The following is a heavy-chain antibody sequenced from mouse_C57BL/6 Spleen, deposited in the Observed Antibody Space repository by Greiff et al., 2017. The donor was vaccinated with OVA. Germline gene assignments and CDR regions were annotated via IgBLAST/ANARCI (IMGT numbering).Heavy chain of an antibody. Sequence: VQLVESGPGLVQPSQSLSITCTVSGFSLTSYGVHWVRQSPGKGLEWLGVIWSGGSTDYNAAFISRLSISKDNSKSQVFFKMNSLQADDTAIYYCARSPSDGYYEDYAMDCWGQGTSVTVSS. CDR2: IWSGGST. CDR3: ARSPSDGYYEDYAMDC. V-gene: IGHV2-2*01. CDR1: GFSLTSYG. J-gene: IGHJ4*01. D-gene: IGHD2-3*01.